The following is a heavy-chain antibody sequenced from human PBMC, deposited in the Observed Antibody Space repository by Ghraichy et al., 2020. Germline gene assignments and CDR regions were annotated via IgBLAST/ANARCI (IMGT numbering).Heavy chain of an antibody. CDR3: AGEHQGVFDP. J-gene: IGHJ5*02. CDR1: SYS. Sequence: SYSRSWVRRAPGRGLEWVSSISSSRSYIYYADSVKGRFTISRDNAKNSLYLQMNSLRAEDTAVYYCAGEHQGVFDPWGQGTLVNVSS. V-gene: IGHV3-21*01. CDR2: ISSSRSYI.